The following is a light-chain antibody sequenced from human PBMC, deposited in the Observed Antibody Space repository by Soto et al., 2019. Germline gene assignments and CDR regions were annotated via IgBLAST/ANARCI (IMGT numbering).Light chain of an antibody. J-gene: IGKJ2*01. CDR2: GAS. Sequence: EIVLTQSPGTLSLSPGERATLSCRASQSVRSNYLAWYQQKPGQAPRLLIYGASSRGTGIPDRFSGSGSGTDFTLTISRLEPEDFAVYYCQHYGSSAYTFGQGTTLEIK. CDR1: QSVRSNY. CDR3: QHYGSSAYT. V-gene: IGKV3-20*01.